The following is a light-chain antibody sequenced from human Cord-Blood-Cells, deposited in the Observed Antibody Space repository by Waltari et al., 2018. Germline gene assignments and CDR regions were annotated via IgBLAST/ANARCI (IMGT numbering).Light chain of an antibody. J-gene: IGKJ5*01. Sequence: DIVMTQSPLSLPVTPGEPASISCRSSQSLLHSNGYNYLDWYLQKPGQSPQLLIYLGSNRASEVPDRFRGSGSGTDFTLKISRVEAEDVGVYYCMQALQTPITFGQGTRLEIK. CDR3: MQALQTPIT. CDR1: QSLLHSNGYNY. CDR2: LGS. V-gene: IGKV2-28*01.